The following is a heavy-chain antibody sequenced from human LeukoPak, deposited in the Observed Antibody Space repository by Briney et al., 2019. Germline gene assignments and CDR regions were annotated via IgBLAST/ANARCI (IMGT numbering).Heavy chain of an antibody. CDR1: GFTVSSNY. CDR3: AGATLRHQRGYSSSWYPFDY. V-gene: IGHV3-53*01. D-gene: IGHD6-13*01. CDR2: IYSGGST. Sequence: HPGGSLRLSCAASGFTVSSNYMSWVRQAPGKGLEWVSVIYSGGSTYYADSVKGRFTISRDNSKNTLYLQMNSLRAEDTAVYYCAGATLRHQRGYSSSWYPFDYWGQGTLVTVSS. J-gene: IGHJ4*02.